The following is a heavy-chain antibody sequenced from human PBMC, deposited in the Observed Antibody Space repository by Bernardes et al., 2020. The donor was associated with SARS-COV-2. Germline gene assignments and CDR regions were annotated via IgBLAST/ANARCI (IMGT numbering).Heavy chain of an antibody. J-gene: IGHJ6*02. Sequence: GGSLRLSCAASGFTFSSYGMHWVRQAPGKGLEWVAVIWYDGSNKYYADSVKGRFTISRDNSKNTLYLQMNSLRAEDTAVYYCAREHSSGWIYYYYYGMDVWGQGTTVTVSS. CDR3: AREHSSGWIYYYYYGMDV. V-gene: IGHV3-33*01. CDR2: IWYDGSNK. CDR1: GFTFSSYG. D-gene: IGHD6-19*01.